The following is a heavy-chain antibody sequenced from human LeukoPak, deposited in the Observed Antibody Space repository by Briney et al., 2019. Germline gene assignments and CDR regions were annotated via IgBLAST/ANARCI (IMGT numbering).Heavy chain of an antibody. CDR3: ARGHQLYYYGSSGSYYFDY. CDR2: IYYSGST. J-gene: IGHJ4*02. D-gene: IGHD3-22*01. Sequence: PSETLSLTCTVSGGSISSYYWSWIRQPPGKGLEWIGYIYYSGSTNYNPSLKSRVTISVDTSKNQFSLKLSSVTAADTAVYYCARGHQLYYYGSSGSYYFDYWGQGTLVTVSS. V-gene: IGHV4-59*08. CDR1: GGSISSYY.